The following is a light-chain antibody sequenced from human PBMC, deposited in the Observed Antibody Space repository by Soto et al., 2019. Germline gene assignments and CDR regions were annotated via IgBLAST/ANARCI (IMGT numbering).Light chain of an antibody. Sequence: EIVLTQSPGTLSLSPGERATLSCRASQSVSSSFLAWYQQKPGQAPRLLIYGASSRATGIPDRFSGSGSGTYFTLTISGLETEDFAVYYCQQYGSSPWTFGQGTKVEIK. J-gene: IGKJ1*01. V-gene: IGKV3-20*01. CDR2: GAS. CDR3: QQYGSSPWT. CDR1: QSVSSSF.